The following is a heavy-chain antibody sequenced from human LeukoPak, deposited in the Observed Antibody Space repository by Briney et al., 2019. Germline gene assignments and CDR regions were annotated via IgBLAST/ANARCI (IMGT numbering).Heavy chain of an antibody. V-gene: IGHV4-39*07. D-gene: IGHD4-23*01. CDR2: VYYTGVT. Sequence: PSETLSLTCTVSGGYIITSGHYWGWIRQPPGKGLEWIGSVYYTGVTSTNPFFRSRMSISVDTSKNQSSLNLTSVTAADAAVYYCARERSSSGGHNWFDPWGKGTLVTVSS. CDR1: GGYIITSGHY. CDR3: ARERSSSGGHNWFDP. J-gene: IGHJ5*02.